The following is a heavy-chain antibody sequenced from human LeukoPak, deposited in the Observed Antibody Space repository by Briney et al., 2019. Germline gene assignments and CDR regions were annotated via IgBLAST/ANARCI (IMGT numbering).Heavy chain of an antibody. V-gene: IGHV3-30-3*01. CDR2: ISYDGSNK. CDR1: GFTFSSYA. J-gene: IGHJ4*02. Sequence: GGSLRLSCAASGFTFSSYAMHWVRQAPGKGLEWVAVISYDGSNKYYADSVKGRFTISRDNSKNTLYLQMNSLRAEDTAVYYCARDQGNQDVAAAGPGYWGQGTLVTVSS. CDR3: ARDQGNQDVAAAGPGY. D-gene: IGHD6-13*01.